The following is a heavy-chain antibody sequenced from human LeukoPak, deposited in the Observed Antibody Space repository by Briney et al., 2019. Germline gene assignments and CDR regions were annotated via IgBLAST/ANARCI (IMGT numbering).Heavy chain of an antibody. D-gene: IGHD4-23*01. CDR1: GYTFTDYY. CDR2: INPNTGVT. J-gene: IGHJ4*02. Sequence: ASVRVSCKASGYTFTDYYLHWVRQAPGQGFECMGWINPNTGVTDYAHKFQGRVTMTRDTSISTAYMELSSLKSDDTAVYYCARDTVAWDFDFWGQGTLVTVSP. CDR3: ARDTVAWDFDF. V-gene: IGHV1-2*07.